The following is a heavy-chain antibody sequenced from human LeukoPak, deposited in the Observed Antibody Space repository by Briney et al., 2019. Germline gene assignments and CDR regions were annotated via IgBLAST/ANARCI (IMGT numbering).Heavy chain of an antibody. J-gene: IGHJ4*02. CDR2: ISWNSGSI. CDR3: AKASYGDYYFDY. CDR1: GFTFDDYA. D-gene: IGHD2-21*01. V-gene: IGHV3-9*01. Sequence: GGSLRLSCAASGFTFDDYAMHWVRQAPGKGLEWVSGISWNSGSIGYADSVKGRFTISRDNAKNSLYLQMNSLRAEDTALYYCAKASYGDYYFDYWGQGTLVTVSS.